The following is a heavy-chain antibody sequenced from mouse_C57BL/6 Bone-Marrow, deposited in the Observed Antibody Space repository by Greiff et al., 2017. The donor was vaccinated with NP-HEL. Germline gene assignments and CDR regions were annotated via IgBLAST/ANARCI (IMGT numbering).Heavy chain of an antibody. J-gene: IGHJ4*01. CDR1: GFSLTSYG. Sequence: QVQLQQSGPGLVQPSQSLSITCTVSGFSLTSYGVHWVRQSPGKGLEWLGVIWSGGSTDYNAAFISRLSISKDNSKSQVFFKMNSLQADDTAIYYCATPYSNAMDYWGQGTSVTVSS. D-gene: IGHD2-5*01. V-gene: IGHV2-2*01. CDR3: ATPYSNAMDY. CDR2: IWSGGST.